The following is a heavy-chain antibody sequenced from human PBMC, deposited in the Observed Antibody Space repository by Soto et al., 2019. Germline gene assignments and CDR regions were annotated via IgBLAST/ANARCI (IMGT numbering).Heavy chain of an antibody. J-gene: IGHJ6*02. CDR1: GFTFSSYS. CDR2: IGSSSSYI. CDR3: ARDGILTGYYYYGMDV. D-gene: IGHD3-9*01. V-gene: IGHV3-21*01. Sequence: XVSLRLSCAASGFTFSSYSMNWVRQAPGKGLEWVSSIGSSSSYIYYADSVKGRFTISRDNAKNSLYLQMNSLRAEDTAVYYCARDGILTGYYYYGMDVWGQGTTVTVSS.